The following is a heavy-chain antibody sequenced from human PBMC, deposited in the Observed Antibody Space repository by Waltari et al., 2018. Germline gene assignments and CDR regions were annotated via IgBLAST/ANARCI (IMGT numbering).Heavy chain of an antibody. CDR3: TSDHGLSWPLD. D-gene: IGHD6-13*01. J-gene: IGHJ4*02. CDR1: GVIVSNNY. CDR2: IYRGGET. Sequence: EVHLVESGGGLVHPGDSVRLSCAASGVIVSNNYMSWVRQPPGKGLEWVSVIYRGGETYYADSVKGRFTISRDKSKNTLDLQMNNVRAEDTAVYYCTSDHGLSWPLDWGQGTMVTVSS. V-gene: IGHV3-53*01.